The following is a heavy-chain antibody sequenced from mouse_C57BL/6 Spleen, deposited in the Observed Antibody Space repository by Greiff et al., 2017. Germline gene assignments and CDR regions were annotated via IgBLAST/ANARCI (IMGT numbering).Heavy chain of an antibody. V-gene: IGHV1-81*01. Sequence: VKLMESGAELARPGASVKLSCKASGYTFTSYGISWVKQRTGQGLEWIGEIYPRSGNTYYNEKFKGKATLTADKSSSTAYMELRSLTSEDSAVYFCARGGREYYFDYWGQGTTLTVSS. J-gene: IGHJ2*01. CDR1: GYTFTSYG. CDR3: ARGGREYYFDY. D-gene: IGHD3-3*01. CDR2: IYPRSGNT.